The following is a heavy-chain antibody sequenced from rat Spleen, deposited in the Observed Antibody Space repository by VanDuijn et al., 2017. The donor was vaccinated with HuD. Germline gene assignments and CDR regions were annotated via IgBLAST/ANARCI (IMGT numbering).Heavy chain of an antibody. CDR2: IWTGGST. J-gene: IGHJ4*01. D-gene: IGHD1-2*01. CDR1: GFSLTSYN. Sequence: QVQLKESGPGLVQPSQTLSLTCTVSGFSLTSYNVPWVRQPTGKGLEWEGVIWTGGSTDYNSALKSRLSISRNTSKSQVFFKMNSLQTEDIATYYWARGSYYSSYIGVMDAWGQGASVTVSS. V-gene: IGHV2-30*01. CDR3: ARGSYYSSYIGVMDA.